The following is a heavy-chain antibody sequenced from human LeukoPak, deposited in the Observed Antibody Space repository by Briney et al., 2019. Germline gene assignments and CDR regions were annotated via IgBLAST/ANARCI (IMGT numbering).Heavy chain of an antibody. D-gene: IGHD6-6*01. J-gene: IGHJ5*02. CDR1: GFTFSSYS. CDR3: AREIAAPTGNWFDT. CDR2: ISSSSSYI. V-gene: IGHV3-21*01. Sequence: PGGSLRLSCAASGFTFSSYSRNWDRQAPGKGLEWVSSISSSSSYIYYAGSVKGRFTISRDNAKNSLYLQMNSLRAEDTAVYYCAREIAAPTGNWFDTWGQGTLVTVSS.